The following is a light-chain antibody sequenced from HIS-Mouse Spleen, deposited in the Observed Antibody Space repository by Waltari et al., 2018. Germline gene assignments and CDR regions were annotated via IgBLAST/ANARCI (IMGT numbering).Light chain of an antibody. CDR2: DAS. V-gene: IGKV3-11*01. J-gene: IGKJ3*01. CDR3: QQRSNWLLHT. CDR1: QSVSSY. Sequence: EIVLTQSPATLSLSPGERATLSCRARQSVSSYLAWYQQKPGQAPRLLIYDASNSATRFPARCSGSGYGTDFTLPSRRLEPKDYAIYCCQQRSNWLLHTFGPGTKVAIK.